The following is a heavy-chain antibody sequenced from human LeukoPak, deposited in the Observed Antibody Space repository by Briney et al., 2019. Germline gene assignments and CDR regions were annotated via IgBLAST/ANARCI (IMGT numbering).Heavy chain of an antibody. D-gene: IGHD2-15*01. J-gene: IGHJ5*02. V-gene: IGHV4-31*03. CDR2: IYYSGST. Sequence: SQTLSLTCTVSGGSISSGGYYWSWIRQHPGKGLEGIGYIYYSGSTYYNPSLNSRVTISVDTSKNQFSLKLRSVTAADTAVYYCARVNTRNWFDPWGQGTLVTVSS. CDR1: GGSISSGGYY. CDR3: ARVNTRNWFDP.